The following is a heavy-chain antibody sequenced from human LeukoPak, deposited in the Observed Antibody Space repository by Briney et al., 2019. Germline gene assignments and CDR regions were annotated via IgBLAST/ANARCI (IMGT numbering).Heavy chain of an antibody. Sequence: GGSLRLSCAASGFTFSSYWMHWVRQAPGKGLVWVSRINSDGSSTSYADSVKGRFTISRDNAKNTLYLQMNSLRAEDTAVYYCARDRTNILWFGELPTLFDPWGQGTLVTVSS. CDR2: INSDGSST. V-gene: IGHV3-74*01. J-gene: IGHJ5*02. CDR3: ARDRTNILWFGELPTLFDP. CDR1: GFTFSSYW. D-gene: IGHD3-10*01.